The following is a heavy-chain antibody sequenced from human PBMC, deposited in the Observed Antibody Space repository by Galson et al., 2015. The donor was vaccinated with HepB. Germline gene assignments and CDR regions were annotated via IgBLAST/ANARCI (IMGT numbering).Heavy chain of an antibody. V-gene: IGHV1-69*13. CDR1: GGTFSSYA. J-gene: IGHJ4*02. CDR2: IIPIFGTA. D-gene: IGHD1-7*01. CDR3: ARDPGGGTTLYFDY. Sequence: SVKVSCKASGGTFSSYAIGWVRRAPGQGLEWMGGIIPIFGTASYAQKFQGRVTITADESTSTAYMELSSLRSEDTAVYYCARDPGGGTTLYFDYWGQGTLVTVSS.